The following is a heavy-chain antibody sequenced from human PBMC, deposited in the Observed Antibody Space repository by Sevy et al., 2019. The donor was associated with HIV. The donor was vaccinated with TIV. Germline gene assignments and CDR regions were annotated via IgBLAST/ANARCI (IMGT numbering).Heavy chain of an antibody. J-gene: IGHJ6*02. V-gene: IGHV3-21*01. Sequence: GGSLRLSCAASGFTFSSYSMNWVRQAPGKGLEWVSSISSSSSYIYYADSVKGRFTISRDNAKNSLYLQMNSLRAEDTAVYYCARDAWGYDFWSGYYYYYGMDVWGQGTTVTVSS. CDR2: ISSSSSYI. CDR1: GFTFSSYS. D-gene: IGHD3-3*01. CDR3: ARDAWGYDFWSGYYYYYGMDV.